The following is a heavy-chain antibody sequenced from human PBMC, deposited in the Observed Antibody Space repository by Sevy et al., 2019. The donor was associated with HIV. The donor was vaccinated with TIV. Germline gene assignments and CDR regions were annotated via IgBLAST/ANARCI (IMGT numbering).Heavy chain of an antibody. D-gene: IGHD6-19*01. V-gene: IGHV3-23*01. CDR3: AKDGCSSGLVYYFDH. Sequence: GGSLRLSCAASGFKFDNYAMAWVRQAPGQGLVWVSAISVSGRLSYADSVKGRFTISRDSSKKIIYLHLNSLRADDPATYYCAKDGCSSGLVYYFDHWGQGTLVTVSS. CDR1: GFKFDNYA. J-gene: IGHJ4*02. CDR2: ISVSGRL.